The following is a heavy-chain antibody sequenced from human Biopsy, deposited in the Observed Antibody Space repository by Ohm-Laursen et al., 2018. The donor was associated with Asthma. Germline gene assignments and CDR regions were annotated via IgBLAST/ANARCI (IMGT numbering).Heavy chain of an antibody. CDR1: GGYLTGHY. D-gene: IGHD1-20*01. Sequence: TLSLTCTVYGGYLTGHYWNWIRPPPGKGLGWIGEIDQRGYTNYNPSLKCRVTIPADTSKNQFHLNLNSVTAADTAVYFCARAAITGIRGWFDPWGQGTQVTVSS. CDR2: IDQRGYT. J-gene: IGHJ5*02. CDR3: ARAAITGIRGWFDP. V-gene: IGHV4-34*01.